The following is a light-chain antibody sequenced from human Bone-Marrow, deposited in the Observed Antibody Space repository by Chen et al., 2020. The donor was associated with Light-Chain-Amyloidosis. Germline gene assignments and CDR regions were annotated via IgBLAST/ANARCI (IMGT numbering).Light chain of an antibody. Sequence: EIVLTQSPATLSLSPGERATLSFMASQRVSSYLAWYQQKPGQAPRLLIYDASNRATGIPARFSGSGSGTDFSLTISSLEPEDFAVYYCQQRSNWPPAFGQGTRLESK. J-gene: IGKJ5*01. CDR2: DAS. CDR1: QRVSSY. V-gene: IGKV3-11*01. CDR3: QQRSNWPPA.